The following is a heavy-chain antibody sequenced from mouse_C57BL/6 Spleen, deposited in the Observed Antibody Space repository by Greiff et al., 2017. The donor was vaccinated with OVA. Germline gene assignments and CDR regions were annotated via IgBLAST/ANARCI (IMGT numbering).Heavy chain of an antibody. Sequence: EVMLVESEGGLVQPGSSMKLSCTASGFTFSDYYMAWVRQVPEKGLEWVANINYDGSSTYYLDSLKSRFIISSANAKNILYLQMSSLKSEDTPTYYCARERLPFDYWGQGTTLTVSS. V-gene: IGHV5-16*01. D-gene: IGHD3-2*02. CDR3: ARERLPFDY. J-gene: IGHJ2*01. CDR2: INYDGSST. CDR1: GFTFSDYY.